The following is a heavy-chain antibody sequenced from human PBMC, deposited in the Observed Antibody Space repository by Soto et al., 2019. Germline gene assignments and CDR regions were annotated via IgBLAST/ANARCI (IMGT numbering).Heavy chain of an antibody. J-gene: IGHJ6*03. Sequence: GGSLRLSCAASGFTFSSYWMRWVRQAPGKGLVWVSRINSDGSSTSYADSVKGRFTISRDNAKNTLYLQMNSLRAEDTAVYYCARGVVAEWEPYYYYYMDVWGKGTTVTVSS. V-gene: IGHV3-74*01. D-gene: IGHD1-26*01. CDR3: ARGVVAEWEPYYYYYMDV. CDR1: GFTFSSYW. CDR2: INSDGSST.